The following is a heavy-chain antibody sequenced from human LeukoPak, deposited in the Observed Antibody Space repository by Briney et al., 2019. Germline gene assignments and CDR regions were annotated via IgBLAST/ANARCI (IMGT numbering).Heavy chain of an antibody. CDR2: ISYDGSNK. V-gene: IGHV3-30*04. J-gene: IGHJ4*02. D-gene: IGHD5-24*01. Sequence: QPGGSLRLSCAASGFTFSSYAMHWVRQAPGKGLEWVAVISYDGSNKYYADSVKGRFTISRDNSKNTLYLQMNSLRAEDTAVYYCARDPRWLHSFDYWGQGTLVTVSS. CDR1: GFTFSSYA. CDR3: ARDPRWLHSFDY.